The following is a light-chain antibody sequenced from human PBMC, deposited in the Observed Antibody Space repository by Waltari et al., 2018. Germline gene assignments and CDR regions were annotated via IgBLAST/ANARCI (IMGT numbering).Light chain of an antibody. CDR2: DGS. CDR1: SSDVGGSHY. V-gene: IGLV2-14*03. J-gene: IGLJ2*01. Sequence: QSALTQPASVSGSPGPSITIPCTGTSSDVGGSHYVSWYQQHPGKAPKLMVYDGSNRPSRVSNRFSGAKSGNTASLTISGLQAEDEADYYCSSYTSSSTSVVFGGGTKLTVL. CDR3: SSYTSSSTSVV.